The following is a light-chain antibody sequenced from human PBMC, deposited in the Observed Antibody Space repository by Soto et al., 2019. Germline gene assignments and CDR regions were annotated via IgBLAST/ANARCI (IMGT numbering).Light chain of an antibody. CDR3: QQRSKLPRT. CDR2: GAS. V-gene: IGKV3-11*01. J-gene: IGKJ4*01. Sequence: EITLTQSLGTLSLSPGERATLSCRASQSVSDYLAWYQQKAGQPPRVLIYGASNRATDIPARFSGSGSGTDFTLTISRLEPEDSAVYYCQQRSKLPRTFGGGTRVEIK. CDR1: QSVSDY.